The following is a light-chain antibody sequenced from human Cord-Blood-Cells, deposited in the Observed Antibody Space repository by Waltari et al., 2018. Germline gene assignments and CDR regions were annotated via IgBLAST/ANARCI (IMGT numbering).Light chain of an antibody. J-gene: IGKJ2*01. CDR2: AAS. CDR3: QQSYSTPMYT. CDR1: QSISSY. Sequence: IKMTQSPSALSASVGHRVTITCRASQSISSYLNWYQQTPGKAPKLLIYAASSLQSGVPSRFSGSGSGTDFTLTISSLQPEDFATYYCQQSYSTPMYTFGQGTKLEIK. V-gene: IGKV1-39*01.